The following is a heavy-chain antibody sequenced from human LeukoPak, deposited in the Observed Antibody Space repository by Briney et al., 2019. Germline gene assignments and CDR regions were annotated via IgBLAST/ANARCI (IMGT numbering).Heavy chain of an antibody. CDR2: IFYSGMT. CDR1: GGSIISYY. J-gene: IGHJ4*02. V-gene: IGHV4-59*12. D-gene: IGHD4-23*01. CDR3: ARDHYGGNSFDY. Sequence: SEALSFTCTVSGGSIISYYWCWIRQPPGKGLEWIGHIFYSGMTNYNPSLTSRVTISVDTSKNQFSLKLSSVTAAATAVYYCARDHYGGNSFDYWGQGTLVTVSS.